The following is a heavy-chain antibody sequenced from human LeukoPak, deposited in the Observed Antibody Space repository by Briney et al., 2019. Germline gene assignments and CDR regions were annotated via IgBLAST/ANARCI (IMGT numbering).Heavy chain of an antibody. V-gene: IGHV3-23*01. D-gene: IGHD5-12*01. CDR1: GFTFGSYG. CDR2: ISGSGGST. J-gene: IGHJ4*02. Sequence: GGSLRLSCAASGFTFGSYGMSWVRQAPGKGLEWVSAISGSGGSTYYADSVKGRFTISRDNSKNTLYLQMNSLRAEDTAVYYCAKDQAVATLGDYWGQGTLVTVSS. CDR3: AKDQAVATLGDY.